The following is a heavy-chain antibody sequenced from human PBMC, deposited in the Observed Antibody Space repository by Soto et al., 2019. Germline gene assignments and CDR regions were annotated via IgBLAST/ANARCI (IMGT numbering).Heavy chain of an antibody. V-gene: IGHV1-46*01. Sequence: QVQLVQSGAEVKKPGASVMLSCKASGYTFTSYYMHWVRQAPGQGLEWMGIINPDGGSTRYAQKFQGRVTMTGDTSTRKFHMELSSLRSEDTAMYYCAKAPRGGVIITTYSAHIDYWGQGTLVTVSS. J-gene: IGHJ4*02. CDR2: INPDGGST. CDR3: AKAPRGGVIITTYSAHIDY. CDR1: GYTFTSYY. D-gene: IGHD3-3*01.